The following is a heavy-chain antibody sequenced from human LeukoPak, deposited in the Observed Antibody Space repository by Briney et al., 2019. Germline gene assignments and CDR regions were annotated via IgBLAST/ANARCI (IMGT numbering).Heavy chain of an antibody. J-gene: IGHJ4*02. V-gene: IGHV3-15*01. Sequence: GGSLRLSCAASGFTFSNYAMSWVRQAPGKGLEWVGRIRSTTDGGTTDYAAPVKGRFTISRDDSKNTLYLQMNSLKTEDTAVYYCSTAAVHWGQGTLVTVSS. CDR1: GFTFSNYA. CDR2: IRSTTDGGTT. CDR3: STAAVH. D-gene: IGHD6-13*01.